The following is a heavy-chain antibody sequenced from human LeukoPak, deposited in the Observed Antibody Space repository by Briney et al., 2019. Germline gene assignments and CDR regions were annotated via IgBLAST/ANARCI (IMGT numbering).Heavy chain of an antibody. J-gene: IGHJ4*02. D-gene: IGHD4-17*01. Sequence: ETLSLTCAVSGYSISSGYYWGWIRQPPGKGLEWVSAISGSGGSTYYADSVKGRFTISRDNSKNTLYLQMNSLRAEDTAVYYCAKDVVSGDYSYFDYWGQGTLVTVSS. V-gene: IGHV3-23*01. CDR3: AKDVVSGDYSYFDY. CDR2: ISGSGGST. CDR1: GYSISSGYY.